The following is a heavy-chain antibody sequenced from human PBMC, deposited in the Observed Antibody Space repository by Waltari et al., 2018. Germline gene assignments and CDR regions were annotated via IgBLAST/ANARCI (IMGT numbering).Heavy chain of an antibody. Sequence: QLQLQESGSGLVKPSQTLSLTCAVSGGSISSGGYSWSWIRQPPGKGLEWIGYIYHSGSTYHNPSLKIRVTISVDRAKNQFSLKLSSVTAADTAVYYCASATNDFWSGYPYWGQGTLVTVSS. V-gene: IGHV4-30-2*01. D-gene: IGHD3-3*01. J-gene: IGHJ4*02. CDR1: GGSISSGGYS. CDR2: IYHSGST. CDR3: ASATNDFWSGYPY.